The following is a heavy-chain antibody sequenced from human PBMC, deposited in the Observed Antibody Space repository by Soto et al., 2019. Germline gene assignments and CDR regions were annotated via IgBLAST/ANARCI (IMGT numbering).Heavy chain of an antibody. CDR1: GGSFSGYY. Sequence: SETLSLTCAVYGGSFSGYYWSWIRQPPGKGLEWIGEINHSGSTNYNPSLKSRVTISVDTSKNQFSLKLSSVTAADTAVYYCARDSRGYCSSTSCYAFDYWGQGTLVTVSS. CDR3: ARDSRGYCSSTSCYAFDY. CDR2: INHSGST. D-gene: IGHD2-2*01. J-gene: IGHJ4*02. V-gene: IGHV4-34*01.